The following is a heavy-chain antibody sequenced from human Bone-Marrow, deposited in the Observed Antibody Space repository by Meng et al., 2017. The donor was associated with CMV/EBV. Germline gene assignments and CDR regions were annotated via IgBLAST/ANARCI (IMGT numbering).Heavy chain of an antibody. CDR2: IYYSGST. CDR3: ARGVVVPGWFDP. D-gene: IGHD2-2*01. J-gene: IGHJ5*02. Sequence: GSLRLSCTVSGGSISSYYWSWIRQPPGKGLEWIGYIYYSGSTNYNPSLKSRVTISVDTSKNQFSLKLSSVTAADTAVYYCARGVVVPGWFDPWGQGTLVTVFS. V-gene: IGHV4-59*12. CDR1: GGSISSYY.